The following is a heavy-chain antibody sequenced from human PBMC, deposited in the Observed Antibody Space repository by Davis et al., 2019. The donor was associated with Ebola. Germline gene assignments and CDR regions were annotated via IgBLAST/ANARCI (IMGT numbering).Heavy chain of an antibody. V-gene: IGHV3-48*02. D-gene: IGHD3-9*01. CDR2: ISSSSSTI. CDR3: AREGNYDILTGYYKPYYFDY. J-gene: IGHJ4*02. CDR1: GFTFSSYS. Sequence: GESLKTSCAASGFTFSSYSMNWVRQAPGKGLEWVSYISSSSSTIYYADSVKGRFTISRDNAKNSLYLQMNSLRDEETAVYYCAREGNYDILTGYYKPYYFDYWGQGTLVTVSS.